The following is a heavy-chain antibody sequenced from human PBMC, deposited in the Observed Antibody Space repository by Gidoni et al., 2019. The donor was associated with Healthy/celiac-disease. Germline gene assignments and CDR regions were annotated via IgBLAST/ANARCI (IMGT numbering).Heavy chain of an antibody. CDR3: ARESRYYDSSVDWFDP. V-gene: IGHV4-61*01. J-gene: IGHJ5*02. Sequence: QVQLQESGPGLVKPSETLSLTCTVSGGSVSSGSYYWSWIRQPPGKGLEWIGYIYYSGSTNYNPSLKSRVTISVDTSKNQFSLKLSSVTAADTAVYYCARESRYYDSSVDWFDPWGQGTLVTVSS. CDR1: GGSVSSGSYY. D-gene: IGHD3-22*01. CDR2: IYYSGST.